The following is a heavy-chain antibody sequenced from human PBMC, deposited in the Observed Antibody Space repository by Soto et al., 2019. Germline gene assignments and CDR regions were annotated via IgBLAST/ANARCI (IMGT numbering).Heavy chain of an antibody. V-gene: IGHV3-30*04. Sequence: QVQLVESGGGVVQPGRSLRLSCAASGFTFSTYAIHWVRQAPGKGLEWVAVISYDGKNKYYTDSVEGRFTISRDNSKNTLYLHMNSLRAEDTAVYYCERDERGGTLAYWGQGTLVTVSS. D-gene: IGHD1-1*01. CDR1: GFTFSTYA. J-gene: IGHJ4*02. CDR2: ISYDGKNK. CDR3: ERDERGGTLAY.